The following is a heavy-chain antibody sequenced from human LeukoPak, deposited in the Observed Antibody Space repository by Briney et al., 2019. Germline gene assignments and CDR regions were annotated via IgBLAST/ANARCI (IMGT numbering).Heavy chain of an antibody. CDR2: INAGNGNT. V-gene: IGHV1-3*01. J-gene: IGHJ4*02. CDR3: AREYSSSWYEPYFDY. D-gene: IGHD6-13*01. CDR1: GYTFTSYA. Sequence: ASVKVSCKASGYTFTSYAMHWVRQAPGQRLEWMEWINAGNGNTKCSQKFQGRVTITRDTSASTAYMELSSLRSEDTAVYYCAREYSSSWYEPYFDYWGQGTLVTVSS.